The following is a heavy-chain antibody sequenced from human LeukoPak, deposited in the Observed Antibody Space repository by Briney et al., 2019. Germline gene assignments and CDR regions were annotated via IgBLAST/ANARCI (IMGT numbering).Heavy chain of an antibody. CDR3: AREFYYDSSGSYLGY. CDR2: ISGSGGST. Sequence: GGSLRLSCAASGFTFSNYGMNWVRQAPGKGLDWVSAISGSGGSTYYADSVKGRFTISRDNSKNTLYLQMNSLRAEGTAVYYCAREFYYDSSGSYLGYWGQGTLVTVSP. V-gene: IGHV3-23*01. J-gene: IGHJ4*02. CDR1: GFTFSNYG. D-gene: IGHD3-22*01.